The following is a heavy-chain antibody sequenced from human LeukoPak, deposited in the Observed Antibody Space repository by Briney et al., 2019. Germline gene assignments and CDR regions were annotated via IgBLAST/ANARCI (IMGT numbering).Heavy chain of an antibody. CDR1: GGSVSSYY. J-gene: IGHJ4*02. V-gene: IGHV4-59*02. CDR2: IYYSGST. D-gene: IGHD3-10*01. CDR3: ARYQRDMVRGVIFDY. Sequence: PSETLSLTCTVSGGSVSSYYWSWIRQPPGKGLEWIGYIYYSGSTNYNLSLKSRVTISVDTSKNQFYLKLSSVTAADTAVYYCARYQRDMVRGVIFDYWGQGTLVTVSS.